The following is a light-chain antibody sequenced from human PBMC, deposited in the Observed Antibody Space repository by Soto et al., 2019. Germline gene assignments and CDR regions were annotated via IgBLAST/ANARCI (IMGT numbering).Light chain of an antibody. Sequence: QSAVTQPASVSGSPGQSITISCTGTSSDVGGYNYVSWYQQHPGKAPKLMIYDVSNRHSGVSNRFSGSKSGNTASLTISGLQAEDEADYYCSSYTSSAYVVFGGGTKLTLL. J-gene: IGLJ2*01. CDR3: SSYTSSAYVV. CDR1: SSDVGGYNY. CDR2: DVS. V-gene: IGLV2-14*01.